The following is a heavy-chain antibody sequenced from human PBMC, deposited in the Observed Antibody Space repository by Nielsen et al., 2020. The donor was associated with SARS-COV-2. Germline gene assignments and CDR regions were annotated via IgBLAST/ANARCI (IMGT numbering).Heavy chain of an antibody. J-gene: IGHJ4*02. V-gene: IGHV3-30*18. CDR3: AKDFHGSVADFFGN. D-gene: IGHD2-2*03. CDR2: VSRDGSDT. Sequence: GESLKISCAASGFTFRNHGMHWVRQVAGKGLEWVAIVSRDGSDTFYVDSLEGRFTISRDNSKNTVYLEMNSLRAEDTALYFCAKDFHGSVADFFGNWGQGTLVTVSS. CDR1: GFTFRNHG.